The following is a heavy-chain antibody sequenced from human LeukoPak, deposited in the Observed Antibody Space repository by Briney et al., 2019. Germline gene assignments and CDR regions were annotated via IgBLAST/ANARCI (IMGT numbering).Heavy chain of an antibody. Sequence: PSETLSLTCTVSGYSISSGYYWSWIRQPPGKGLEWIGEINHSGSTNYNPSLKSRVTISVDASKNQFSLSLTSVTVADTAVYYCARENGDYALDYWGQGTLVTVSS. D-gene: IGHD4-17*01. V-gene: IGHV4-38-2*02. CDR1: GYSISSGYY. J-gene: IGHJ4*02. CDR2: INHSGST. CDR3: ARENGDYALDY.